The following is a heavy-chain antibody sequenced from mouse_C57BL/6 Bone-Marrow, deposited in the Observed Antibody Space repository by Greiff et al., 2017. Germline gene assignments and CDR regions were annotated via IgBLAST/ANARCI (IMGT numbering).Heavy chain of an antibody. D-gene: IGHD1-1*01. CDR1: GYTFTDYN. Sequence: EVQRVESGPELVKPGASVKIPCKASGYTFTDYNMDWVKQSHGKSLEWIGDINPNNGGTIYNQKFKGKATLTVDKSSSTAYMELRSLTSEDTAVYYCARATTVDAMDYWGQGTSVTVSS. CDR3: ARATTVDAMDY. CDR2: INPNNGGT. J-gene: IGHJ4*01. V-gene: IGHV1-18*01.